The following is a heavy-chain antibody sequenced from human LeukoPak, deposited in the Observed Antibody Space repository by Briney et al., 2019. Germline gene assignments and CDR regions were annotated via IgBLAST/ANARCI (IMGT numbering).Heavy chain of an antibody. D-gene: IGHD6-13*01. CDR1: GGTFSSYA. CDR3: ARDRGIAAAGMLGY. Sequence: ASVKVSCKASGGTFSSYAISWVRQAPGQGLEWMGWISAYNGNTNYVQKLQGRVTMTTDTSTSTAYMELRSLRSDDTAVYYCARDRGIAAAGMLGYWGQGTLVTVSS. V-gene: IGHV1-18*01. J-gene: IGHJ4*02. CDR2: ISAYNGNT.